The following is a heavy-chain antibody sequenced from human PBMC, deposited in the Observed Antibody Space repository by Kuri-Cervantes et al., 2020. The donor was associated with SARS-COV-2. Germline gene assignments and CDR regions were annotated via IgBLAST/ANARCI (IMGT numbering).Heavy chain of an antibody. Sequence: GSLRLSCTVSGGSISSYYWSWIRQPAGKGLEWIGYIYYSGSTNYNPSLKSRVTISVDTSKNQFSLKLSSVTAADTAVYYCARVGRGSYYYDSSGFSQTYYYYYYMDVWGKGTTVTVSS. D-gene: IGHD3-22*01. CDR3: ARVGRGSYYYDSSGFSQTYYYYYYMDV. J-gene: IGHJ6*03. CDR1: GGSISSYY. V-gene: IGHV4-59*01. CDR2: IYYSGST.